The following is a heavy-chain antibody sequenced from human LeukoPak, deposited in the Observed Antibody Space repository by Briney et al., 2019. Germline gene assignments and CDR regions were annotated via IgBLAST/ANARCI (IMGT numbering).Heavy chain of an antibody. J-gene: IGHJ4*02. V-gene: IGHV3-15*01. CDR1: GFTFSNAW. Sequence: GGSLRLSCAASGFTFSNAWMSWVRQAPGKGLEWVGRIKSKTDGGTTDYAAPVKGRFTISRDDSKNTLYLQMNSLKTEDTAVYYCAKSFRSTSLDYWGQGTLVTVSS. CDR2: IKSKTDGGTT. CDR3: AKSFRSTSLDY. D-gene: IGHD2-2*01.